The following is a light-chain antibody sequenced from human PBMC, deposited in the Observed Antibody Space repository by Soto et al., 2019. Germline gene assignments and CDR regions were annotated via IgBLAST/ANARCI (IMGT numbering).Light chain of an antibody. CDR2: KAS. V-gene: IGKV1-5*03. CDR1: QSISSW. J-gene: IGKJ2*01. CDR3: QQYNSYSGYT. Sequence: DIQMTQSPSTLSASVGDRVTITCRASQSISSWLAWYQQKPGKAPKLLIYKASSLESGVPSRFSGSGSGTEFTLTISSLQPDDFATYYCQQYNSYSGYTFGHGTKLEIK.